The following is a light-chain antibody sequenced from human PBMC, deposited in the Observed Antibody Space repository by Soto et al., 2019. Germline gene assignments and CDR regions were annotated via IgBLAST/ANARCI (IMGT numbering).Light chain of an antibody. CDR1: QSVSSSY. CDR3: QHYDSLPIT. CDR2: GES. V-gene: IGKV3-20*01. Sequence: EIVLTQSPGTLSLSPGERATLSCRASQSVSSSYLAWYQQKPGQPPRLLIYGESNGATGVPDRFSGSGSGTDFTLTISRLEPEDFAVFYCQHYDSLPITFGQGTRLATK. J-gene: IGKJ5*01.